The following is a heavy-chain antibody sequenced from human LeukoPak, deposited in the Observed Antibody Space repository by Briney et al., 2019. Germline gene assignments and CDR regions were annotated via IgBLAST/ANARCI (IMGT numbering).Heavy chain of an antibody. Sequence: GGSLRLSCAASGFTFGNVRMSWVRQAPGKGLEWVGRIKSKTDGGTTDYAAPVKGRFTISRDDSKNTLYLEMNSLKTEDTAVYYCTREEGLSDYWGQGTLVTVSS. CDR2: IKSKTDGGTT. V-gene: IGHV3-15*01. J-gene: IGHJ4*02. CDR1: GFTFGNVR. D-gene: IGHD2-15*01. CDR3: TREEGLSDY.